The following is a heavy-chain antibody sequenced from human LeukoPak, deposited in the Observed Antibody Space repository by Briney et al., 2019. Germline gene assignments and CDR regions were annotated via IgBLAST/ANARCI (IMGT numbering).Heavy chain of an antibody. V-gene: IGHV4-31*03. CDR2: IYYSGST. Sequence: SQTLSLTCTVSGGSISNGGYYWSWIRQHPGKGLEWIGYIYYSGSTYYNPSLKSRVTISVDTSKNQFSLKLSSVTAADTAVYYCAREVTDILTGYYLDYWGQGTLVTVSS. D-gene: IGHD3-9*01. CDR3: AREVTDILTGYYLDY. J-gene: IGHJ4*02. CDR1: GGSISNGGYY.